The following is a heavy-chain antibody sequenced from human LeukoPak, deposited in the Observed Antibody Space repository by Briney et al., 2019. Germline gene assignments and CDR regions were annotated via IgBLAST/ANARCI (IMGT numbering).Heavy chain of an antibody. CDR1: GFTVSSSY. D-gene: IGHD3-10*01. J-gene: IGHJ4*02. CDR2: ISSSSSYI. V-gene: IGHV3-21*01. Sequence: GGSLRLSCAASGFTVSSSYMSWVRQAPGKGLEWVSSISSSSSYIYYADSVKGRFTISRDNAKNSLYLQMNSLRAEDTAVYYCARDLGFGEFPQYYFDYWGQGTLVTVSS. CDR3: ARDLGFGEFPQYYFDY.